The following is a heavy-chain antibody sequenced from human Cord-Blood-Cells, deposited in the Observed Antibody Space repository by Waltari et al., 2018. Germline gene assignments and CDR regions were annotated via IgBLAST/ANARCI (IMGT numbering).Heavy chain of an antibody. CDR1: GGSISSGDYY. D-gene: IGHD2-15*01. J-gene: IGHJ4*02. V-gene: IGHV4-30-4*01. CDR2: IYYSGST. Sequence: QVQLQESGPGLVKPSQTLSLTCTVSGGSISSGDYYWSWIRQPPGKGLEWLGYIYYSGSTDYNPSLKSRFTISVDTSKNQFSLKLSSVTAADTAVYYCASRYCSGGSCPYYFDYWGQGTLVTVSS. CDR3: ASRYCSGGSCPYYFDY.